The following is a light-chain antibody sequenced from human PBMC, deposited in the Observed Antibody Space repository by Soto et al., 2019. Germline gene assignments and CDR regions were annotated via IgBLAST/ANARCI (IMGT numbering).Light chain of an antibody. V-gene: IGKV1-39*01. J-gene: IGKJ4*01. CDR2: AAS. CDR1: QSISSY. CDR3: QQSYSTPPLT. Sequence: DIQMTQSPSSLSASVGDRVTITCRASQSISSYLNWYQQKPGKAPKLLIYAASSLQSGVPSRFSGSGSGTDFPLTISSLQPEDFATYYCQQSYSTPPLTFGGGTKVDIK.